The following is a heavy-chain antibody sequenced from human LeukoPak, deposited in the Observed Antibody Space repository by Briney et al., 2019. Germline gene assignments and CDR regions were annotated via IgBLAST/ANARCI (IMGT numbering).Heavy chain of an antibody. D-gene: IGHD4-17*01. CDR3: AMWQLGDSDAFDI. J-gene: IGHJ3*02. V-gene: IGHV3-21*01. CDR2: ISSSSSCI. Sequence: PGGSLRLSCAASGFTFSSYSMNWVRQAPGKGLEWVSSISSSSSCIYYADSVKGRFTISRDNAKNSLYLQMNSLRAEDTAVYYRAMWQLGDSDAFDIWGQGTMVTVSS. CDR1: GFTFSSYS.